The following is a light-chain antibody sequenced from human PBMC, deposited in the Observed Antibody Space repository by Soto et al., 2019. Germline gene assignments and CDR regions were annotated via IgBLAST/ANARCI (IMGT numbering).Light chain of an antibody. CDR2: EVS. J-gene: IGLJ1*01. V-gene: IGLV2-18*02. CDR1: SSDVDSYNR. Sequence: ALTQPRSVSGSPGQSVTISCTGISSDVDSYNRVSWYQQPPGTAPKLMIYEVSNRPSGVPDRFSGSKSGNTASLTISGLQAEDEADYYCCSYAGSHTWVFGTGTKVTVL. CDR3: CSYAGSHTWV.